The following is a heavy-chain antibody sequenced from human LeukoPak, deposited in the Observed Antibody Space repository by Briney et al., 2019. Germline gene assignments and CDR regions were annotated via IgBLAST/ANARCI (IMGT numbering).Heavy chain of an antibody. V-gene: IGHV4-39*01. D-gene: IGHD4-17*01. CDR1: GVSISNSSYY. J-gene: IGHJ4*02. CDR2: IHYSGTT. Sequence: SETLSLTCTVSGVSISNSSYYWGWIRQPPGKGLEWIGSIHYSGTTYFNPSLKSRVTISVDTSKNQFSLKLSSVTAADTAVYYCARRHDYGADYWGQGTLVTVSS. CDR3: ARRHDYGADY.